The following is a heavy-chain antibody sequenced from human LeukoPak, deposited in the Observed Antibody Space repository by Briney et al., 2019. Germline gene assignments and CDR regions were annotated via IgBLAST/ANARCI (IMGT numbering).Heavy chain of an antibody. J-gene: IGHJ4*02. CDR1: GFTFDYYW. CDR2: IKESGGEK. Sequence: PGGSLRLSCAASGFTFDYYWMTSVSQAPGKGMEWLANIKESGGEKYYVECRKGRFTISTVTAKNSLYLQMNSLRVEDTAVYYCARGWGERGKCRGGTCNNPQFDYWGRGTLVTVSS. D-gene: IGHD2-15*01. V-gene: IGHV3-7*01. CDR3: ARGWGERGKCRGGTCNNPQFDY.